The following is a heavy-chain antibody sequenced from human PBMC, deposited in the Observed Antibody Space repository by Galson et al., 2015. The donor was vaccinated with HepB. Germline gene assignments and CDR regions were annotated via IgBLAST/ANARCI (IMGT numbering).Heavy chain of an antibody. CDR1: GFIFSSYA. Sequence: SLRLSCAASGFIFSSYAMMWVRQAPGQGLEWVSGISSNRGSTYYADSVKGRFTISRDNSKNTLYLQMNSLRAEDTAVFYCAKATNVLRYLPGWGQGTLVTVSS. J-gene: IGHJ4*02. V-gene: IGHV3-23*01. CDR2: ISSNRGST. CDR3: AKATNVLRYLPG. D-gene: IGHD3-9*01.